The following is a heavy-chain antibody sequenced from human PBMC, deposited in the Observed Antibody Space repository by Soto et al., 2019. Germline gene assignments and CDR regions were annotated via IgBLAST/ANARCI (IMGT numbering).Heavy chain of an antibody. D-gene: IGHD6-13*01. CDR3: AKDRPYSSSWYAFDY. CDR2: ISNDGSTK. J-gene: IGHJ4*02. V-gene: IGHV3-30*18. Sequence: GGSLRLSCAASGFIFSGYGMHWVRQAPGEGLEWVAFISNDGSTKFYADSVKGRFTISRDNSKNTLYLQMNSLRAEDTAVYYCAKDRPYSSSWYAFDYWGQGTLVTVSS. CDR1: GFIFSGYG.